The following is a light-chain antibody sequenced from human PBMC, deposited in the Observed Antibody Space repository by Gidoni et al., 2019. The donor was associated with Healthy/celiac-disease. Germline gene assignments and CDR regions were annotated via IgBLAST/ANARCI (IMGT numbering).Light chain of an antibody. CDR2: EVS. V-gene: IGLV2-23*02. Sequence: QSALTQPASLSGSPGQSITISCTGTSSDVGSYNLVSWYQPHPGKAPKLMIYEVSKRPSGVSNRFSGSKSGNTASLTISGLQAEDEADYYCCSYAGSSTDVVFGGGTKLTVL. CDR3: CSYAGSSTDVV. CDR1: SSDVGSYNL. J-gene: IGLJ2*01.